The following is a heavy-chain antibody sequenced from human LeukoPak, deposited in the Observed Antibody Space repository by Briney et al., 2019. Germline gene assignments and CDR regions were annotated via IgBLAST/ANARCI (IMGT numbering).Heavy chain of an antibody. CDR3: ARLNLGYCSGGSCCSPGWFDP. J-gene: IGHJ5*02. CDR2: IDPSDSYT. CDR1: GYSFTSYW. D-gene: IGHD2-15*01. Sequence: GESLKISCKGSGYSFTSYWISWVRQMPGKGLEWMGRIDPSDSYTNYSPSFQGHVTISADKSISTAYLQWSSLKASDTAMYYCARLNLGYCSGGSCCSPGWFDPWGQGTLVTVSS. V-gene: IGHV5-10-1*01.